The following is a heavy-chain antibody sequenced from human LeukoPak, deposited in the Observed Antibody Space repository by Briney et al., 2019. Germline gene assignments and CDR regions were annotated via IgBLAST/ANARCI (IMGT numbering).Heavy chain of an antibody. CDR3: AKDNVGATHFDL. J-gene: IGHJ2*01. CDR1: GFTFSSYW. V-gene: IGHV3-9*01. CDR2: ISWNSGSI. D-gene: IGHD1-26*01. Sequence: GGSLRLSCAASGFTFSSYWMSWVRQAPGKGLEWVSGISWNSGSIGYADSVKGRFTISRDNAKNSLYLQMNSLRAEDTALYYCAKDNVGATHFDLWGRGTLVTVSS.